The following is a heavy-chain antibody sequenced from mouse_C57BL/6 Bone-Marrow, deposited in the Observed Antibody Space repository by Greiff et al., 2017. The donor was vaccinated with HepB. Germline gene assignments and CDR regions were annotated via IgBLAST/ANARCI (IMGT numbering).Heavy chain of an antibody. CDR2: IWTGGGT. CDR3: ARNPLTTVVVDWYFDV. D-gene: IGHD1-1*01. CDR1: GFSLTSYA. J-gene: IGHJ1*03. Sequence: VKLMESGPGLVAPSQRLSITCTVSGFSLTSYAISWVRQPPGKGLEWLGVIWTGGGTNYNSALKSRLSISKDNSKSQVFLKMNSLQTDDTARYYCARNPLTTVVVDWYFDVWGTGTTVTVSS. V-gene: IGHV2-9-1*01.